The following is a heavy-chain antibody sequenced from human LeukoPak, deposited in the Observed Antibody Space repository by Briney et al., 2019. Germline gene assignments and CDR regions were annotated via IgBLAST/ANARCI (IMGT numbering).Heavy chain of an antibody. CDR3: ARDGAKGYFDY. D-gene: IGHD1-26*01. CDR2: IYSGGST. V-gene: IGHV3-53*01. Sequence: GGSLRLSCAAFGFIVSSNYMTWVRQAPGKGLEWVSVIYSGGSTYYADSVKGRFTISRDNSKNTLYLQMNSLRAEDTAVYYCARDGAKGYFDYWGQGTLVTVSS. CDR1: GFIVSSNY. J-gene: IGHJ4*02.